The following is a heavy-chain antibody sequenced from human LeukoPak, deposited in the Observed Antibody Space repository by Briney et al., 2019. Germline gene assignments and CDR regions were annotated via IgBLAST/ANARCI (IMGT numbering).Heavy chain of an antibody. CDR1: GGSFSGYY. V-gene: IGHV4-34*01. CDR2: INHSGST. Sequence: SETLSLTCAVYGGSFSGYYWSWIRQPPGKGLEWIGEINHSGSTNYNPSLKSRVTISVDTSKNQFSLKLSSVTAADTAVYYCARGHYYDSSGYYYVFRFLRPLDYWGRGTLVTVSS. D-gene: IGHD3-22*01. CDR3: ARGHYYDSSGYYYVFRFLRPLDY. J-gene: IGHJ4*02.